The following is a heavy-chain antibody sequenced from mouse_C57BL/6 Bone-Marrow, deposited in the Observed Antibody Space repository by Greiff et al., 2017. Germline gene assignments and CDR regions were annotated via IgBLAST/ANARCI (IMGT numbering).Heavy chain of an antibody. V-gene: IGHV1-47*01. CDR3: ARLGDSSGWFAY. CDR1: DYTFTTYP. Sequence: QVQLKESGAELVKPGASVKMSCKASDYTFTTYPIEWMKQNHGKSLEWIGNFHPYNDDTKYNEKFKGKATLTVEKSSSTVYLELSRLTSYDSAVYYCARLGDSSGWFAYWGQGTLVTVSA. CDR2: FHPYNDDT. J-gene: IGHJ3*01. D-gene: IGHD3-2*02.